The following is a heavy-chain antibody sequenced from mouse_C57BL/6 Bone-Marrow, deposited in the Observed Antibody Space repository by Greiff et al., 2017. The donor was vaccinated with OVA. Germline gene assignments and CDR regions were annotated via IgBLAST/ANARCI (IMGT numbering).Heavy chain of an antibody. CDR2: INPNNGGT. CDR3: ARLGDYDDGFAY. J-gene: IGHJ3*01. D-gene: IGHD2-4*01. Sequence: VQLQQSGPELVKPGASVKIPCKASGYTFTDYNMDWVKQSHGKSLEWIGDINPNNGGTIYNQKFKGKATLTVDKSSSTAYMELRSLTSEDTAVYYCARLGDYDDGFAYWGQGTLVTVSA. V-gene: IGHV1-18*01. CDR1: GYTFTDYN.